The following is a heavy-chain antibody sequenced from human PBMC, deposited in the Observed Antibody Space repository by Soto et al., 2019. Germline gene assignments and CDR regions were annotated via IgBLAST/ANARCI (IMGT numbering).Heavy chain of an antibody. CDR3: AKSQEIGTHFFDS. Sequence: GGSLRLSCEASGFTFSGFDMHWVRQPTGKGLEWVSSIGTADDTYYAVSVKGRFTISRDNAKNSLSLQMNSLRAGDMAVYFCAKSQEIGTHFFDSWGQGTQVTVSS. CDR2: IGTADDT. CDR1: GFTFSGFD. J-gene: IGHJ4*02. D-gene: IGHD6-13*01. V-gene: IGHV3-13*01.